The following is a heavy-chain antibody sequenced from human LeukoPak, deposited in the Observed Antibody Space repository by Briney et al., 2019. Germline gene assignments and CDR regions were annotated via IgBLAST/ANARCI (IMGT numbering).Heavy chain of an antibody. CDR1: GFTLSNYG. D-gene: IGHD6-19*01. CDR2: ISSSSRDK. V-gene: IGHV3-21*01. J-gene: IGHJ3*02. Sequence: GGSLRLSCAASGFTLSNYGLNWVRQAPGKGLEWVSSISSSSRDKYYADSVKGRFTISRDNAKNSLYLQMNSLRAEDTAVYYCARGGVSRIAVAGTYAFDIWGQGTMVTVSS. CDR3: ARGGVSRIAVAGTYAFDI.